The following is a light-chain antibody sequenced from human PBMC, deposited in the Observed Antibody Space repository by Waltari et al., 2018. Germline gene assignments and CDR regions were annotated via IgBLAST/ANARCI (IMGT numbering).Light chain of an antibody. CDR1: SSDVGGYNY. V-gene: IGLV2-14*03. CDR2: DVS. J-gene: IGLJ3*02. Sequence: QSALTQPASVSGSPGQSITISCTGTSSDVGGYNYVSWYQQHPGKAPKLMLSDVSNRPSGVSNRFSGSKSGNTASLTISGLQAEDEADYYCSSYTSSSTLVFGGGTKLTVL. CDR3: SSYTSSSTLV.